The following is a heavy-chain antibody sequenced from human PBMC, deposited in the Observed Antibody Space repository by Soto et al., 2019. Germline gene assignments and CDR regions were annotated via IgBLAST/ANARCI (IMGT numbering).Heavy chain of an antibody. CDR3: GRGPYCSGNSCYRDFDY. Sequence: SETLSLTCAVYGGSFSGYYWSWIRQPPGKGLEWIGEINHSGSTNYNPSLKSRVTISVDTSKNQFSLNLTSVTAADTAVYYCGRGPYCSGNSCYRDFDYWGQGTLVTVSS. D-gene: IGHD2-15*01. CDR2: INHSGST. J-gene: IGHJ4*02. V-gene: IGHV4-34*01. CDR1: GGSFSGYY.